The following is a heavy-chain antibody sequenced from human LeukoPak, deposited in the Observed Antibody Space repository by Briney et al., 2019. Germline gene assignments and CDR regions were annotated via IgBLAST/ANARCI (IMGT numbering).Heavy chain of an antibody. J-gene: IGHJ6*02. CDR2: IIPIFGTA. D-gene: IGHD6-13*01. V-gene: IGHV1-69*13. CDR3: ARVPSAIAAAGYYYYYGMDV. CDR1: GGTFSSYA. Sequence: SVKVSCKASGGTFSSYAISWVRQAPGQGLEWMGGIIPIFGTANYAQKFQGRVTITADESTSTAYMELSSLRSEDTAVYYCARVPSAIAAAGYYYYYGMDVWGQGTTVTVSS.